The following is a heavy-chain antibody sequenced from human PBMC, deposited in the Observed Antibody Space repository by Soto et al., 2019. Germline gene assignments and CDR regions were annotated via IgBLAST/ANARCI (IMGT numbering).Heavy chain of an antibody. Sequence: XETLSVPCTVSCVSVSSGGYYWSWIRQPPGKGLEWIVYIYYSGSTNYNPSLKSRVTISVDTSKNQFSLKLSSVTAADTAVYYCARGFGVFEWSQDYFDDWGQGTLVTVSS. CDR1: CVSVSSGGYY. D-gene: IGHD3-3*01. CDR3: ARGFGVFEWSQDYFDD. J-gene: IGHJ4*02. CDR2: IYYSGST. V-gene: IGHV4-61*08.